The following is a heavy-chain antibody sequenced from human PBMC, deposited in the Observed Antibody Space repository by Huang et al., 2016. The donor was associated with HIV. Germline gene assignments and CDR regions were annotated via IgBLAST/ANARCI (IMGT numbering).Heavy chain of an antibody. CDR1: GYSFTSYW. J-gene: IGHJ3*02. CDR3: ARQPPTNYYSNDAFDI. D-gene: IGHD3-22*01. CDR2: IYPGDSEV. V-gene: IGHV5-51*01. Sequence: EVQLVQSGAELKKPGESLKISCKGSGYSFTSYWIGWVRQMPGKGLDWMGIIYPGDSEVRYSPSFQGKVTISADKSISTAYLQWSSLTASDTAMYYCARQPPTNYYSNDAFDIWGQGTVVTVSS.